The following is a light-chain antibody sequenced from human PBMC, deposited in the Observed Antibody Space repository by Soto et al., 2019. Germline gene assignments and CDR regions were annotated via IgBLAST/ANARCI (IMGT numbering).Light chain of an antibody. CDR2: KAS. J-gene: IGKJ5*01. CDR3: QQYNSHSDT. V-gene: IGKV1-5*03. Sequence: DIQMTQSPSSPSASVGDAVSLTCRASRSISNYLNWYQQKPGRAPKLLIYKASSLESGVPSRFSGSGSGTEFTLTISSLQPDDFATYYCQQYNSHSDTFGQGTRLEIK. CDR1: RSISNY.